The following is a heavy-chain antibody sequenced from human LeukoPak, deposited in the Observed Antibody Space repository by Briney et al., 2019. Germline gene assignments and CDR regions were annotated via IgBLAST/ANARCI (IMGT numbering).Heavy chain of an antibody. V-gene: IGHV4-34*01. D-gene: IGHD3-3*01. CDR2: INHSGST. Sequence: SETLSLTCAVYGGSFSGYYWSWIRQPPGKGLEWIGEINHSGSTNYNPSLKSRVTISVDTSKNQFSLKLSSVTAADTAVYYCTRGHGSTIFGVVKSRYYFDYWGQGTLVTVSS. CDR3: TRGHGSTIFGVVKSRYYFDY. J-gene: IGHJ4*02. CDR1: GGSFSGYY.